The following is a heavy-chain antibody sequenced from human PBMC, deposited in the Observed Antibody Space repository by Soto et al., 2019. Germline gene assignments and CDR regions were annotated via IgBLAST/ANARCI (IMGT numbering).Heavy chain of an antibody. J-gene: IGHJ6*02. CDR3: VVIQPTVSYYYGMDV. D-gene: IGHD5-18*01. CDR2: ISGSGGST. Sequence: GGSLRLSCAASGFTFSSYAMSWVRQAPGEGLEWVSAISGSGGSTYYADSVKGRFTISRDNSKNTLYLQMNSLRAEDTAVYYCVVIQPTVSYYYGMDVWGQGTTVTVSS. V-gene: IGHV3-23*01. CDR1: GFTFSSYA.